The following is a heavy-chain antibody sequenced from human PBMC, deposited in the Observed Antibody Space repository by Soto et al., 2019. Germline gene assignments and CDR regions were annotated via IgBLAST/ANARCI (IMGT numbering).Heavy chain of an antibody. J-gene: IGHJ4*02. CDR2: IKQDGSEK. Sequence: EVQLVESGGGLVQPGGSLRLSCAASGFTFSSYWMSWVRQAPGKGLEWVANIKQDGSEKYYVDSVKGRFTISRDNAKNSLYLQMNSLRAEDTAVYYCARLVANDGDLFDYWGQGTLVTVSS. D-gene: IGHD1-1*01. V-gene: IGHV3-7*01. CDR1: GFTFSSYW. CDR3: ARLVANDGDLFDY.